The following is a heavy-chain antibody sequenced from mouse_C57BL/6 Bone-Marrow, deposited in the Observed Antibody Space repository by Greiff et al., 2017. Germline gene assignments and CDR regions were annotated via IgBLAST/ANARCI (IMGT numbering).Heavy chain of an antibody. CDR3: TRPYYGSSYWYFDV. J-gene: IGHJ1*03. V-gene: IGHV5-9-1*02. D-gene: IGHD1-1*01. CDR1: GFTFSSYA. CDR2: ISSGGDYI. Sequence: EVQRVESGEGLVKPGGSLKLSCAASGFTFSSYAMSWVRQTPEKRLEWVAYISSGGDYIYYADTGKGRFTISRDNARNTLYLQMSSLKSEDTAMYYCTRPYYGSSYWYFDVWGTGTTVTGSS.